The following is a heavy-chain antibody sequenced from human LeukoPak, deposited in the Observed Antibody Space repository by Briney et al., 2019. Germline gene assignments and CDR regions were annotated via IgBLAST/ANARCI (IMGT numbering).Heavy chain of an antibody. CDR2: ISSSSSYI. V-gene: IGHV3-21*01. D-gene: IGHD3-10*01. CDR1: RFTFSSYW. CDR3: ARETYYYGSGSYVDY. J-gene: IGHJ4*02. Sequence: GGSLRLSCAASRFTFSSYWMHWVRQAPGKGLEWVSSISSSSSYIYYADSVKGRFTISRDNAKNSLYLQMNSLRAEDTAVYYCARETYYYGSGSYVDYWGQGTLVTVSS.